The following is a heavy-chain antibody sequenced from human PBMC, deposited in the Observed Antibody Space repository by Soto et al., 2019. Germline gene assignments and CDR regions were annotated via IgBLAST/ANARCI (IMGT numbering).Heavy chain of an antibody. D-gene: IGHD2-2*01. CDR3: ARHYALPAAEIYCFDY. CDR2: IYYSGST. CDR1: GGSISSSSYY. V-gene: IGHV4-39*01. Sequence: GPGETSETLSLTCTVSGGSISSSSYYWGWIRQPPGKGLEWIGSIYYSGSTYYNPSLQSRVTISVDTSKNQSSLKLSSVTAADTAVYYCARHYALPAAEIYCFDYWGQGTLVTVSS. J-gene: IGHJ4*02.